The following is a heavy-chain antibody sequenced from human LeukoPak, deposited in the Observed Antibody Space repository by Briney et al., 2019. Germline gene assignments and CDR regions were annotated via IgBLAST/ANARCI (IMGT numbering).Heavy chain of an antibody. CDR1: GFTFNGSA. V-gene: IGHV3-73*01. D-gene: IGHD6-19*01. Sequence: GGSLRLSCAASGFTFNGSAMHWVRQASGKGLEWVGRITNKGNTYATAYAASVKGRFTISRDDSKNTAYLQMNSLKTEDTAVYYRKVAGTWDAFDIWGQGTMVTVSS. CDR2: ITNKGNTYAT. J-gene: IGHJ3*02. CDR3: KVAGTWDAFDI.